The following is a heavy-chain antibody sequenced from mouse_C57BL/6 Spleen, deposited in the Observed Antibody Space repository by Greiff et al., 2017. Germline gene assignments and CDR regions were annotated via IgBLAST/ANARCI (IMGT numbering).Heavy chain of an antibody. V-gene: IGHV5-4*03. CDR1: GFTFSSYA. J-gene: IGHJ1*03. D-gene: IGHD2-3*01. Sequence: DVMLVESGGGLVKPGGSLKLSCAASGFTFSSYAMSWVRQTPEKRLEWVATISDGGSYTYYPDNVKGRFTISRYNAKNKLYLQMSHLKSEDTAMYYCARRGWLLGYFDVWGTGTTVTVSS. CDR2: ISDGGSYT. CDR3: ARRGWLLGYFDV.